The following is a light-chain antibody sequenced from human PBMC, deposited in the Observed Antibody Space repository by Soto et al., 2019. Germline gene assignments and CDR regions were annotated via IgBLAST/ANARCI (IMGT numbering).Light chain of an antibody. CDR1: QSVSSN. V-gene: IGKV3-15*01. J-gene: IGKJ2*01. Sequence: EIVMTQSPATLSVSPGERATLSCRASQSVSSNLAWYQQKPGQAPRLLIYGASTRATGIPARFSGSGSGTXXXXTISXLQXEDFAVYYCQQYNYWPPYTFGQGTKLEIK. CDR3: QQYNYWPPYT. CDR2: GAS.